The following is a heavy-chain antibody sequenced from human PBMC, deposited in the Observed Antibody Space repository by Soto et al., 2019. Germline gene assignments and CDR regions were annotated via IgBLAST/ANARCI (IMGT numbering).Heavy chain of an antibody. J-gene: IGHJ6*02. Sequence: GGSLKISCKGSGYSFTRNWIGWVRQMPGKGLEWMGIIYPGDSNIKYSPSFQGQVSISADKSINTAYLQWSSLRAEDTAVYYCARFLGDGIVVVPAGVFNYYYGMDVWGQGTTVTVSS. CDR3: ARFLGDGIVVVPAGVFNYYYGMDV. CDR2: IYPGDSNI. D-gene: IGHD2-2*01. V-gene: IGHV5-51*01. CDR1: GYSFTRNW.